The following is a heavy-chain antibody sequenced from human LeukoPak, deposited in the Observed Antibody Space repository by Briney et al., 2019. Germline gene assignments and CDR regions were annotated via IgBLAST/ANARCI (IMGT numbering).Heavy chain of an antibody. CDR3: AREITGTISDWFDP. CDR2: IIPIFGTA. D-gene: IGHD1-7*01. V-gene: IGHV1-69*05. Sequence: SVKVSCKASGGTFSSYAISWVRQAPGQGLEWMGGIIPIFGTANYAQKFQGRVSITTDESTSTAYMELSSLRSEDTAVYYCAREITGTISDWFDPWGQGTLVTVSS. J-gene: IGHJ5*02. CDR1: GGTFSSYA.